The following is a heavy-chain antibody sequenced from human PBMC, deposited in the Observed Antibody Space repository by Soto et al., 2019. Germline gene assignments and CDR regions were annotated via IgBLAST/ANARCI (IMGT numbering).Heavy chain of an antibody. J-gene: IGHJ6*02. CDR1: GYNFATYW. Sequence: ESLKISCKGSGYNFATYWIGWVRQMPGKGLEWMGIIYPSDSDTRYSPSFQGQVTISADKSINTAYLQWSSLKASDTAMYYCARLPMAAAGTGYYYYGMDVWGQGTTVTVS. CDR2: IYPSDSDT. D-gene: IGHD6-13*01. CDR3: ARLPMAAAGTGYYYYGMDV. V-gene: IGHV5-51*01.